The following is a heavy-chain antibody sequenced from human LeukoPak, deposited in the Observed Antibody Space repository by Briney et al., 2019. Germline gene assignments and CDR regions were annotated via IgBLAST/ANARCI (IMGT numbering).Heavy chain of an antibody. V-gene: IGHV4-4*07. CDR1: GGSINNYY. D-gene: IGHD2-15*01. CDR3: TREDPVLYWFDP. Sequence: PSETLSLTCTVSGGSINNYYWSWLRQPAGKGLEWIGRIYSSGSTNYNPSLKSRVTLSVDTSKKQISLNLSSVTAADTAVYYCTREDPVLYWFDPWGQGTLVTLSS. CDR2: IYSSGST. J-gene: IGHJ5*02.